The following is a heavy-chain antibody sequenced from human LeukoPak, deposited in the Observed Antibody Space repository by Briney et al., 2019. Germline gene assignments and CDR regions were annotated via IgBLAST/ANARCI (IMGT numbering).Heavy chain of an antibody. D-gene: IGHD6-19*01. CDR2: INHSGST. Sequence: SETLSLTCAVYVGSFSGYYWSWIRQPPGKGLEWIGEINHSGSTNYNPSLKSRVTISVDTSKNQFSLKLSSVTAADTAVYYCARVLNISGWTKYYYYYYYMDVRGKGTTVTISS. V-gene: IGHV4-34*01. CDR1: VGSFSGYY. J-gene: IGHJ6*03. CDR3: ARVLNISGWTKYYYYYYYMDV.